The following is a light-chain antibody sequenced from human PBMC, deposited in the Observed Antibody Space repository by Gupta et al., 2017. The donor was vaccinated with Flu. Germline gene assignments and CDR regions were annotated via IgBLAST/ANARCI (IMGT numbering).Light chain of an antibody. CDR3: SAYANSNICRWV. CDR2: EVS. V-gene: IGLV2-14*01. CDR1: NRDVVMYKY. Sequence: TISCTRTNRDVVMYKYVAWYHHHPGKAPNHMIYEVSSRPSGGSNRFSGAKSGNTAALTIPGGQAEDEADYYCSAYANSNICRWVFGGGTKLTVL. J-gene: IGLJ3*02.